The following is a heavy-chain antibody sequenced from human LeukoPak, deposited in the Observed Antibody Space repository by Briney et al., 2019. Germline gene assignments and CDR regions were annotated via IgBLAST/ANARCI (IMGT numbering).Heavy chain of an antibody. V-gene: IGHV4-38-2*01. CDR2: IYHSGNT. CDR1: GFTFSSYA. D-gene: IGHD6-6*01. J-gene: IGHJ3*02. Sequence: PGGSLRLSCAASGFTFSSYAMSWVRQAPGKGLEWIGSIYHSGNTYYNPSLKSRVTISVDTSKNQFSLKLSSVTAADTAVYYCARVKRAARPSDAFDIWGQGTMVTVSS. CDR3: ARVKRAARPSDAFDI.